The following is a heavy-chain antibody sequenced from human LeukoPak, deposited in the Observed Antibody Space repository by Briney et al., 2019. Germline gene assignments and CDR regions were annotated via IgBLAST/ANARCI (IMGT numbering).Heavy chain of an antibody. Sequence: ASVKVSCKASGCTFTTHYMHWVRQAPGQGLEWMGIINPSGGSTSYAQKFQGRVTMTRDTSTSTVYMELSSLRSEDTAVYYCARGPKLGPAYFDYWGQGTLVTVSS. CDR1: GCTFTTHY. J-gene: IGHJ4*02. CDR2: INPSGGST. V-gene: IGHV1-46*01. CDR3: ARGPKLGPAYFDY. D-gene: IGHD7-27*01.